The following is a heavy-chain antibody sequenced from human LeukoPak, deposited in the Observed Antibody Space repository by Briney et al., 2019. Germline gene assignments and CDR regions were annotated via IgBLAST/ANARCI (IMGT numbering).Heavy chain of an antibody. CDR1: GYTFTSYS. V-gene: IGHV1-3*01. CDR2: INAGNNKT. J-gene: IGHJ4*02. Sequence: ASVKVSCKASGYTFTSYSMHWVRQAPGQGLEWMGWINAGNNKTKYSQKFQGRVTITRDTSASTAYLELSSLRSEDTAVYYCARDFYGDYFDDWGQGTLVTVSS. CDR3: ARDFYGDYFDD. D-gene: IGHD4-17*01.